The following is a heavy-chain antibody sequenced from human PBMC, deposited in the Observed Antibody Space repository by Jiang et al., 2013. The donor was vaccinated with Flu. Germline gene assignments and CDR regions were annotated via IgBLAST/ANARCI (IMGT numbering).Heavy chain of an antibody. CDR3: ARDQVLHTFSWFDP. J-gene: IGHJ5*02. V-gene: IGHV4-30-4*01. CDR2: IYYSGST. CDR1: GGSISSGDYY. Sequence: GPGLVKPSQTLSLTCTVSGGSISSGDYYWSWIRQPPGKGLEWIGYIYYSGSTYCNPSLKSRVTISVDTSKNQFSLKLSSVTAADTAVYYCARDQVLHTFSWFDPWGQGTLVTVSS. D-gene: IGHD2-2*02.